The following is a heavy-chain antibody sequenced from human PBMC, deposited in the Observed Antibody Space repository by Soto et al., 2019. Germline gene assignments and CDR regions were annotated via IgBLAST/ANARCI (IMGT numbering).Heavy chain of an antibody. CDR2: ISGSSHDI. Sequence: QVQLVESGGGLVKPGGSLRLSCAASGFTFSDDYMNWLRQAPGKGLEWVAYISGSSHDINYADSVRGRFTISRDNAKTSLYLQMYSLRVEDTAVYYCVRHARLASSWGLGTMVTVSS. D-gene: IGHD3-9*01. V-gene: IGHV3-11*06. J-gene: IGHJ5*02. CDR1: GFTFSDDY. CDR3: VRHARLASS.